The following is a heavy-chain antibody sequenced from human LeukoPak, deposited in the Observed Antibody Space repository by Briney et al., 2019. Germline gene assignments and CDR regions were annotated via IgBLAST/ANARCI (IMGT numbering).Heavy chain of an antibody. Sequence: SETLSLTCTVSGGSISNYHWIWMRQPPGKGLEWIGSLYNSGSTNYNPSLKSRLTISVDMSKNQVSLQLSSVTAADTAVYYCARGVTSPLDAFDIWGQGTTVTVSS. CDR3: ARGVTSPLDAFDI. V-gene: IGHV4-59*01. CDR1: GGSISNYH. J-gene: IGHJ3*02. CDR2: LYNSGST. D-gene: IGHD1-26*01.